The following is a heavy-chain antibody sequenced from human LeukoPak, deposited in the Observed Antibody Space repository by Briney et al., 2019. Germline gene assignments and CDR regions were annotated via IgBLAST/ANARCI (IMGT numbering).Heavy chain of an antibody. CDR1: GGSISSGGYS. Sequence: PLETLSLTCAVSGGSISSGGYSWSWIRQPPGKGLEWIGYIYHSGSTYYNPSLKSRVTISVDRSKNQFSLKLSSVTAADTAVYYRARGSGANWFDPWGQGTLVTVSS. J-gene: IGHJ5*02. CDR2: IYHSGST. V-gene: IGHV4-30-2*01. D-gene: IGHD2-15*01. CDR3: ARGSGANWFDP.